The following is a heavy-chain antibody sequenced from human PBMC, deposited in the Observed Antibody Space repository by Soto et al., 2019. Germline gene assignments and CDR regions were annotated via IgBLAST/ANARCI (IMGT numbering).Heavy chain of an antibody. D-gene: IGHD5-18*01. J-gene: IGHJ3*02. Sequence: QLQLQESGSGLVKPSQTLSLTCAVSGGSISSGGYSWSWIRQPPGKGLEWIGYIYHSGSTYYNPSLTSRVTISVDRSKNQFSLKLSSVTAADTAVYYCARGGGYSYGGVDAFDIWGQGTMVTVSS. V-gene: IGHV4-30-2*01. CDR3: ARGGGYSYGGVDAFDI. CDR1: GGSISSGGYS. CDR2: IYHSGST.